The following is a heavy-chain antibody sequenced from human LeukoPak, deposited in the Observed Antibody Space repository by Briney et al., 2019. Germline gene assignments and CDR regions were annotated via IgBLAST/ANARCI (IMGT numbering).Heavy chain of an antibody. V-gene: IGHV5-10-1*01. CDR1: EYSFTSYW. Sequence: GESLKISCKGSEYSFTSYWISWVRQMPGKGLEWMGRIDPSDSYTNYSPSFQGHVTISADKSISTAYLQWSSLKASDTAMYYCAAEGYYYDSSGYYPEYYYYGMDVWGQGTTVTVSS. CDR2: IDPSDSYT. D-gene: IGHD3-22*01. CDR3: AAEGYYYDSSGYYPEYYYYGMDV. J-gene: IGHJ6*02.